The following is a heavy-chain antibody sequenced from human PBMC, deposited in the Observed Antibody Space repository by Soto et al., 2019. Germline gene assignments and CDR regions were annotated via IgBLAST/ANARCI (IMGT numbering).Heavy chain of an antibody. CDR3: ARDPKTSGGQHWAFNYFDS. D-gene: IGHD7-27*01. V-gene: IGHV3-30-3*01. J-gene: IGHJ4*02. CDR2: ISYDGTNK. Sequence: PGWSLRLSCAASGFSLSISPMQWVRQAPGKGPEWVALISYDGTNKFYADSVKGRFTISRDNSKSTLYLQVDSLRPEDAALYYCARDPKTSGGQHWAFNYFDSWGQGTLVTVSS. CDR1: GFSLSISP.